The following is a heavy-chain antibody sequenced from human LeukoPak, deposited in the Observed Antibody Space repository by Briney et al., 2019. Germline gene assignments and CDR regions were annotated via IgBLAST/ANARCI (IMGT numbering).Heavy chain of an antibody. CDR2: IYSGGST. V-gene: IGHV3-53*01. CDR3: VKGWLLYGFDI. D-gene: IGHD3-3*01. CDR1: GFTISNNY. J-gene: IGHJ3*02. Sequence: PGGSLRLSCAASGFTISNNYMNWVRQAPGKGLEWVSVIYSGGSTYYADSVKGRFSISRDNSKNTLYMQMNSLRAEDTAVYYCVKGWLLYGFDIWGRGTMVTVSS.